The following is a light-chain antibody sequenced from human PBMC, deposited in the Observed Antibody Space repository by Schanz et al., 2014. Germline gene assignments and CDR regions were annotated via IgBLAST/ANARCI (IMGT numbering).Light chain of an antibody. CDR1: QTISNN. CDR2: GAS. Sequence: EVVMTQSPDTLSVSPGERATLSCRASQTISNNLAWYQQKPGQSPRLLIYGASSRATGIPDRFSGSGSGTDFTLTISSLQPEDFATYYCQQSYSTPHTFGQGTKLEIK. CDR3: QQSYSTPHT. J-gene: IGKJ2*01. V-gene: IGKV3D-15*01.